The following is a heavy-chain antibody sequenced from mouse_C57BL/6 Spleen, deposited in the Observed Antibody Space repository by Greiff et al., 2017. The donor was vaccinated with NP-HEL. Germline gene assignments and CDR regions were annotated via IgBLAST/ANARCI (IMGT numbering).Heavy chain of an antibody. J-gene: IGHJ3*01. CDR1: GFSLTSYG. CDR2: IWSGGST. Sequence: VKLVESGPGLVQPSQSLSITCTVSGFSLTSYGVNWVRQSPGKGLEWLGVIWSGGSTDYNAAFISRLSISKDNSKSQVFFKMNSLQADDTAIYYCARSQNWDGVFAYWGQGTLVTVSA. CDR3: ARSQNWDGVFAY. V-gene: IGHV2-2*01. D-gene: IGHD4-1*01.